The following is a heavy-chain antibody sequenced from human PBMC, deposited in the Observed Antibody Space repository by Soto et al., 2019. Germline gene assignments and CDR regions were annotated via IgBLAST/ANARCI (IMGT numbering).Heavy chain of an antibody. D-gene: IGHD3-16*02. CDR1: GGTFSSYT. V-gene: IGHV1-2*04. Sequence: ASVKVSCKASGGTFSSYTISWVRQAPGQGLEWMGRINPILGGTNYAQKFQGWVTITRDTSISTAYMELSRLRSDDTAVYYCAREGPNHRLSWGQGTLVTVSS. J-gene: IGHJ5*02. CDR3: AREGPNHRLS. CDR2: INPILGGT.